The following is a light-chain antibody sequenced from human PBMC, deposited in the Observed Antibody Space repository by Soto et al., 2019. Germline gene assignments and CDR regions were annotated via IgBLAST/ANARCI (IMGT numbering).Light chain of an antibody. CDR3: YSYDSSLSGVV. J-gene: IGLJ1*01. Sequence: QSVLTQPPSVSEAPGQRVTISCTGSSSNIGAGYEAHWYQQVPGTAPKLLIYENNNRPSGVPDRFSGSKSGTSASLAITGLQSEDEADYYCYSYDSSLSGVVFGTGTKVTVL. CDR2: ENN. CDR1: SSNIGAGYE. V-gene: IGLV1-40*01.